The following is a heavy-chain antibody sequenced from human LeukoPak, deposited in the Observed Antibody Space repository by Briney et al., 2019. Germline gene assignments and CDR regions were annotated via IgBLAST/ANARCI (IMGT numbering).Heavy chain of an antibody. CDR2: IIPILGIA. J-gene: IGHJ3*02. V-gene: IGHV1-69*04. CDR3: ASPAFDI. Sequence: ASVKVSCKASGGTFSSYAINWVRQAPGQGLEWMGRIIPILGIANYAQKFQGRVTITADKSTSTAYIELSSLRSEDTAVYYCASPAFDIWGQGTMVTVSS. CDR1: GGTFSSYA.